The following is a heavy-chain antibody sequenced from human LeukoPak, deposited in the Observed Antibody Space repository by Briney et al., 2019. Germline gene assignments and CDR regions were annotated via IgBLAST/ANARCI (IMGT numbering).Heavy chain of an antibody. CDR3: ATEVGQWLVRT. CDR2: IYHSGRT. J-gene: IGHJ5*02. D-gene: IGHD6-19*01. Sequence: PSGTLSLTCGVSGYSISSGYYWGWIRQPPGKGLEWIGSIYHSGRTYYNPSLKSRVTISVDTSKNQFSLKLTSVTAADTAVYYCATEVGQWLVRTWGQGTLSPSPQ. CDR1: GYSISSGYY. V-gene: IGHV4-38-2*01.